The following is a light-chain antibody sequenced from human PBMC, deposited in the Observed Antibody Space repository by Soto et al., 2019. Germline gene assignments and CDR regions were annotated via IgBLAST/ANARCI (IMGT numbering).Light chain of an antibody. J-gene: IGKJ2*01. Sequence: DIQMSQSPSSLSASVGDRVTVTCRASQSIGRYLNWYQQKAGKAPKLLIYDATTLQTGVPSRFSGSESWTAFTLSISGMQPEDFATYDCQQSVTAPRTFGQGTKLEIQ. V-gene: IGKV1-39*01. CDR2: DAT. CDR1: QSIGRY. CDR3: QQSVTAPRT.